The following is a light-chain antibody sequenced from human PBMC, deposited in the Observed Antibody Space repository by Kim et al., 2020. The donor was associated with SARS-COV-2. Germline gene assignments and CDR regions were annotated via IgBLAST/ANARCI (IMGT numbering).Light chain of an antibody. J-gene: IGLJ2*01. CDR1: SSDVGSYNV. Sequence: QSITISCTGSSSDVGSYNVVSWYQQHPGKAPKLVIYEVNKRPSGISNRFSGSKSGNTASLTISGLQAEDEADYYCCSYAGSSTFAVFGGGTQLTVL. CDR2: EVN. V-gene: IGLV2-23*02. CDR3: CSYAGSSTFAV.